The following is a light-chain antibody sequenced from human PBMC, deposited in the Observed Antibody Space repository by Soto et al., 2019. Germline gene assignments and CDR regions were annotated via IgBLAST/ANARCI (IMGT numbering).Light chain of an antibody. J-gene: IGKJ1*01. V-gene: IGKV3-20*01. CDR1: QSVSNKY. CDR2: GAS. CDR3: QQYGSSPS. Sequence: EIVLTQSPGTLSLSPGERATLSCRASQSVSNKYLAWYQQKPVQAPRLLIYGASSRATGIPDRFSGSGSGTDFTLTISRLEPEDSAVYYCQQYGSSPSFGQGTKVEIK.